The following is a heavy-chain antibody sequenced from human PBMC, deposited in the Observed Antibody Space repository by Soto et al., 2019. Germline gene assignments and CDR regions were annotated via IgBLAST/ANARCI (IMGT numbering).Heavy chain of an antibody. CDR3: ARPALYDILTGYYNY. CDR1: GYTFTSYA. J-gene: IGHJ4*02. D-gene: IGHD3-9*01. CDR2: INAGNGNT. V-gene: IGHV1-3*01. Sequence: GASVKVSCKASGYTFTSYAMHWVRQAPGQRFEWMGWINAGNGNTKYSQKFQGRVTITRDTSASTAYMELSSLRSEDTAVYYCARPALYDILTGYYNYWGQGTLVTVSS.